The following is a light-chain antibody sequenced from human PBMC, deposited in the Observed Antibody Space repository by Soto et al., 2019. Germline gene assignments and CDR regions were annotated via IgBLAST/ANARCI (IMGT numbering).Light chain of an antibody. CDR2: DAS. V-gene: IGKV1-33*01. J-gene: IGKJ3*01. CDR1: TDTSNF. Sequence: DIRMTQSPSSLSASVGDRVASTCQASTDTSNFLNWYQKKPGKAPKLLTYDASDLETGVPSRFSGSGSGTDFTFTISNLQPEDFATYYCQQYDSLPFTFGPGTKVDFK. CDR3: QQYDSLPFT.